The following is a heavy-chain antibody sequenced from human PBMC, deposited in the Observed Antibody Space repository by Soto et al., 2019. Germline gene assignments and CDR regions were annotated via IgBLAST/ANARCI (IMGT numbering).Heavy chain of an antibody. V-gene: IGHV1-18*01. D-gene: IGHD3-3*01. J-gene: IGHJ3*02. CDR1: GYTFTSYG. CDR2: ISAYNGNT. CDR3: ARGQDTTTFGVPRNAFDI. Sequence: ASVKVSCKASGYTFTSYGISWVRQAPGQGLEWMGWISAYNGNTNYAQKLQGRVTMTTDTSTSTAYMELRSLRSDDTAVYYCARGQDTTTFGVPRNAFDIWGQGTMVTVSS.